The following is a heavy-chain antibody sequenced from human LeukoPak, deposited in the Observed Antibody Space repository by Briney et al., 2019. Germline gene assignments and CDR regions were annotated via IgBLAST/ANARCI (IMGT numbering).Heavy chain of an antibody. CDR3: ARGVATDF. CDR1: GYTFTNYA. Sequence: ASVKVSCKASGYTFTNYAMNWVRQATGQGLEWMGWMNPNSGNTDYAQKFQGRVTLTRNTSISTAYMELSSLRSEDTAVYYCARGVATDFWGQGTLVTVSS. V-gene: IGHV1-8*01. D-gene: IGHD5-12*01. J-gene: IGHJ4*02. CDR2: MNPNSGNT.